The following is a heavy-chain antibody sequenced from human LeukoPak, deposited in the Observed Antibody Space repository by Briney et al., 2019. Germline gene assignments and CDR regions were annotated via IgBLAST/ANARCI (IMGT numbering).Heavy chain of an antibody. J-gene: IGHJ4*02. CDR3: AKDKPEDYVPWHYFDY. CDR1: GFTFSSYA. V-gene: IGHV3-23*01. Sequence: GSLRLSCAASGFTFSSYAMSWVRQAPGKGLEWVSAISGSGGSTYYADSVKGRFTISRDNSKNTLYLQMNSLRAEDTAVYYCAKDKPEDYVPWHYFDYWGQGTLVTVSS. CDR2: ISGSGGST. D-gene: IGHD4-17*01.